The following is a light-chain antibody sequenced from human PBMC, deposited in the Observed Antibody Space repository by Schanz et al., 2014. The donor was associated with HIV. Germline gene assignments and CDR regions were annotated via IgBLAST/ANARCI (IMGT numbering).Light chain of an antibody. J-gene: IGLJ2*01. CDR3: QTWATGIVV. CDR1: SGHSSYA. CDR2: LNSDGSH. V-gene: IGLV4-69*01. Sequence: QLVLTQSPSASASLGASVNLTCTLTSGHSSYAIAWHQQQPERGPRYLMKLNSDGSHSKGDGIPDRFSGSSSGAERYLTISSLQSEDEADYYCQTWATGIVVFGGGTKLTVL.